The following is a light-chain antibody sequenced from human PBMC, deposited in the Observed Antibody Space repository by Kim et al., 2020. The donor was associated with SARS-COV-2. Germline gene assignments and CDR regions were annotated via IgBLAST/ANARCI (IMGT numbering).Light chain of an antibody. J-gene: IGLJ3*02. CDR2: DVT. CDR3: SSYTSSFSWV. V-gene: IGLV2-14*01. CDR1: SSDVGGYDY. Sequence: QSALTQPASVSGSPGQSIAISCTGTSSDVGGYDYVSWYQQYPGKAPKIMIYDVTNRPSGVSNRFSGSKSGNTASLTISGLQAEDEAHYYCSSYTSSFSWVFGGGTQRTV.